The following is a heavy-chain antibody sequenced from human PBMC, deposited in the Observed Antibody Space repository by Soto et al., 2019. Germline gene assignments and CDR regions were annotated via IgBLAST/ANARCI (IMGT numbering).Heavy chain of an antibody. CDR1: GGSISSYY. V-gene: IGHV4-59*12. CDR3: ASGPPPYWFAP. CDR2: IYYIGST. J-gene: IGHJ5*02. Sequence: QVQLQASGPGLVKPSETLSLTCTVSGGSISSYYWSWIRQPPGKGLEWIGYIYYIGSTNYNPSLKSRVTISVGTSKHQSALKLSSVTAPDTAVYYCASGPPPYWFAPWGQGTLVTVSS.